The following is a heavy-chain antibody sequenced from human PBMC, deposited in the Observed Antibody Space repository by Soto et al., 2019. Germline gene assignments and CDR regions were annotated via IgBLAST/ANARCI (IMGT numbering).Heavy chain of an antibody. CDR1: GYNVITHY. CDR2: INPSTGDT. D-gene: IGHD3-3*01. Sequence: ASVKVSCKASGYNVITHYMHWVRQAPGQGPEWMGVINPSTGDTSYAQKFQGRVTMARDTYTSTVYMELSNLRYDDTAVYFCARDFGEVSTTWVGYLEFWGQGTPVTVSS. J-gene: IGHJ4*02. CDR3: ARDFGEVSTTWVGYLEF. V-gene: IGHV1-46*01.